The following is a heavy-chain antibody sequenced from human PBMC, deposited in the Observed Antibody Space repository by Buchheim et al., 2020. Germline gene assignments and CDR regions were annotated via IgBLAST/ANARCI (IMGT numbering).Heavy chain of an antibody. CDR2: LSRTGSST. J-gene: IGHJ4*02. V-gene: IGHV3-23*01. Sequence: EVQLLESGGNLVQPGGSLRLSCAASEFTFSSYAMSWVRQAPGKGLEWVSSLSRTGSSTYYAVSVKGRFTFSRDNSKNTMYLQMNSLRAEDTAVYYCARQRCFNGVCYPFSDYWGQGTL. CDR1: EFTFSSYA. D-gene: IGHD2-8*01. CDR3: ARQRCFNGVCYPFSDY.